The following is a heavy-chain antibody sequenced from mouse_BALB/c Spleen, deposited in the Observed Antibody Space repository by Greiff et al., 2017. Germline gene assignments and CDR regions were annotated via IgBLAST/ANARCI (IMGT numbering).Heavy chain of an antibody. D-gene: IGHD2-4*01. Sequence: EVMLVESGAELVKPGASVKLSCTASGFNIKDTYMHWVKQRPEQGLEWIGRIDPANGNTKYDPKFQGKATITADTSSNTAYLQLSSLTSEDTAVYYCARDDYDVTWFAYWGQGTLVTVSA. J-gene: IGHJ3*01. V-gene: IGHV14-3*02. CDR1: GFNIKDTY. CDR3: ARDDYDVTWFAY. CDR2: IDPANGNT.